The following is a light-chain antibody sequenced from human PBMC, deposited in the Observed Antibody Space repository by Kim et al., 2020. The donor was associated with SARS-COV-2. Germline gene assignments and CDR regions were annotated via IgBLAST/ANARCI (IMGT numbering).Light chain of an antibody. CDR1: QSISSTY. V-gene: IGKV3-20*01. CDR2: GAS. J-gene: IGKJ2*01. CDR3: QHYSRSPYT. Sequence: EIVLTQSPGTLSLSPGERATLSCRASQSISSTYLAWYQQKPGQAPRLLIYGASSRATGIPDRFSGSGSETDFTLTISSLEPEDFAVYYCQHYSRSPYTFVQGTKLEI.